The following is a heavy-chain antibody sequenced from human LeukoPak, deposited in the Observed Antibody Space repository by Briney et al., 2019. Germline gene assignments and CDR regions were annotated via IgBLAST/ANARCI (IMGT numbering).Heavy chain of an antibody. CDR1: GGSISSYY. CDR3: ARGGLVGMYYYDSSGYVDFDY. CDR2: IDHSGST. D-gene: IGHD3-22*01. Sequence: SETLSLTCTVSGGSISSYYWSWIRQPPGKGLEWIGYIDHSGSTNYNPSLKSRVTISVDTSKNQFSLKLSSVTAADTAVYYCARGGLVGMYYYDSSGYVDFDYWGQGTLVTVSS. J-gene: IGHJ4*02. V-gene: IGHV4-59*01.